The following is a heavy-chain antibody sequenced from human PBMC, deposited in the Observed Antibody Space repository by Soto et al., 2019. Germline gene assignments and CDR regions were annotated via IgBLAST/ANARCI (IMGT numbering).Heavy chain of an antibody. CDR2: IYYSGST. J-gene: IGHJ4*02. CDR1: GGSISSYY. CDR3: ARDHSGSASGFFDY. Sequence: SETLSLTCTVSGGSISSYYWSWIRQPPGKGLEWIGYIYYSGSTNYNPSLKSRVTISVDTSKNQFSLKLSSVTAADTAVYYCARDHSGSASGFFDYWGQGTLLTVSS. D-gene: IGHD1-26*01. V-gene: IGHV4-59*01.